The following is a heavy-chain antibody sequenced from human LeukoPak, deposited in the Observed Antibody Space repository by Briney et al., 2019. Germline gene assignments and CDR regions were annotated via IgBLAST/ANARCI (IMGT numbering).Heavy chain of an antibody. Sequence: PGGSLRLSCAASVLTFSSYWMHRVRQAPGKGLVWVSRINTDGSSTRYADSVKGRFTISRDNAKNTLYLQMNSLRAEDTAVYYCARGVGATVPNYFDYWGQGTLVAVSS. CDR2: INTDGSST. CDR1: VLTFSSYW. V-gene: IGHV3-74*01. D-gene: IGHD1-26*01. J-gene: IGHJ4*02. CDR3: ARGVGATVPNYFDY.